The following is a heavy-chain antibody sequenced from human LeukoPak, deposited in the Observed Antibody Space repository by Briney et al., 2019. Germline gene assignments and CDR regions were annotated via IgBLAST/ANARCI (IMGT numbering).Heavy chain of an antibody. D-gene: IGHD4-17*01. CDR3: ARGPPTVTPYYFDY. J-gene: IGHJ4*02. V-gene: IGHV1-69*13. CDR1: GGTFSSYA. CDR2: IIPIFGTA. Sequence: EASVKVSCKASGGTFSSYAISWVRQAPGQGLEWMGGIIPIFGTANYAQKFQGRVTITADESTSTAYMELSSLRSEDTAVYYCARGPPTVTPYYFDYWGQGTLVTVSS.